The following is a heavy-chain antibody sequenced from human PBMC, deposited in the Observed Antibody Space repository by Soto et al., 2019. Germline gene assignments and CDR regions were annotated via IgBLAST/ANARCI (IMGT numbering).Heavy chain of an antibody. CDR3: ARDVREYSSSWYYFDY. Sequence: SDKPSPTGTVSGGCISSGDHYWSWIRQPPGKGLEWIRYIYYSGSTYYNPSLKSRVTISVDTSKNQFSLKLSSVTAADTAVYYCARDVREYSSSWYYFDYWGQGTLVTVSS. V-gene: IGHV4-30-4*02. J-gene: IGHJ4*02. CDR1: GGCISSGDHY. CDR2: IYYSGST. D-gene: IGHD6-13*01.